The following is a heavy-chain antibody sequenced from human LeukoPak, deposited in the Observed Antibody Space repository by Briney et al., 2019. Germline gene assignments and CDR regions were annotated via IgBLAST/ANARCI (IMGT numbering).Heavy chain of an antibody. CDR2: IKSDGSEK. CDR3: ASGSGWRQLY. D-gene: IGHD5-24*01. J-gene: IGHJ4*02. CDR1: EFTFSSNW. Sequence: GGPLRLSCVVSEFTFSSNWMNWVRQAPGKGLEWVANIKSDGSEKYYADSVKGRFTISRDNAKNSLYLQMNSLKAEDTAVYYCASGSGWRQLYWGQGTLVTVSP. V-gene: IGHV3-7*01.